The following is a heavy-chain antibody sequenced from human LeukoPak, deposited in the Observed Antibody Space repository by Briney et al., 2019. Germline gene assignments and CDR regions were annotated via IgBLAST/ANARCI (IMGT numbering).Heavy chain of an antibody. D-gene: IGHD1-26*01. CDR2: INSDGSST. CDR1: GFTFSSYW. V-gene: IGHV3-74*01. CDR3: ATTRFVGSALDY. Sequence: PGGSLRLSCAASGFTFSSYWMHWVRQAPGKGLVWVSRINSDGSSTSYADSVKGRFTISRDNAKNTLYLQMNSLRAEDTAVYYCATTRFVGSALDYWGQGTLVTVSS. J-gene: IGHJ4*02.